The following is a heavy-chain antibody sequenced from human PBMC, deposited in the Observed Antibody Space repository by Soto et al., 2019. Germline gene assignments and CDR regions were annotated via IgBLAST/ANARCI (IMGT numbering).Heavy chain of an antibody. CDR1: GFNVMSYW. V-gene: IGHV3-7*01. Sequence: GSLRLSCAVSGFNVMSYWMSWVRQAPGKGLEWVASIKDDGSEIYYLQSVRGRFTISRDSAGNALHLAMNYMSAEDTGVYFCARDIGLDYVNWGQGTLVTVS. CDR3: ARDIGLDYVN. D-gene: IGHD5-12*01. CDR2: IKDDGSEI. J-gene: IGHJ4*02.